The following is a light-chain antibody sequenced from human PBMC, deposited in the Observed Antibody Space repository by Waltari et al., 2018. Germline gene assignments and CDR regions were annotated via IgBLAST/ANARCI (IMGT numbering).Light chain of an antibody. CDR2: AVS. J-gene: IGLJ2*01. CDR3: SSYISSSTLEL. Sequence: QSALTQHASVSGSPGQSITISCPGTRSDVCVYNYVSWYQQHPGKAPNLLIFAVSNLPTCVSTRFPGYKSGNTASLTISGNEADYYCSSYISSSTLELFGGATSLTVL. CDR1: RSDVCVYNY. V-gene: IGLV2-14*03.